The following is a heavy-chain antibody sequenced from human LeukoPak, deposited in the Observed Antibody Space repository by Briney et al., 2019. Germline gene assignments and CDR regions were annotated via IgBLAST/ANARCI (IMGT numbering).Heavy chain of an antibody. J-gene: IGHJ4*02. CDR3: ARARGRGGDYVSY. Sequence: GASVKVSCXASGYTFTSYDINWVRLATGQGLEWMGWMNPNSGNTGYAQKFQGRVTMTRNTSISTAYMELSSLRSEDTAVYYCARARGRGGDYVSYWGQGTLVTVSS. CDR2: MNPNSGNT. V-gene: IGHV1-8*01. CDR1: GYTFTSYD. D-gene: IGHD4-17*01.